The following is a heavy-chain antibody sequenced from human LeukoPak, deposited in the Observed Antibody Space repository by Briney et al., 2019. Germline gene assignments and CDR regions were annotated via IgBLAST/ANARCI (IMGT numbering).Heavy chain of an antibody. CDR2: IYPGDSDT. J-gene: IGHJ4*02. CDR1: GYSFTSYW. Sequence: GESLKISCKGSGYSFTSYWIGWVRQMPGKGLEWMGIIYPGDSDTRYSPSFQGQVTISADKSISTAYLQWSSLKASDTAMYYCARHSRDGYNERSHFDYWGQGTLVTVSS. CDR3: ARHSRDGYNERSHFDY. D-gene: IGHD5-24*01. V-gene: IGHV5-51*01.